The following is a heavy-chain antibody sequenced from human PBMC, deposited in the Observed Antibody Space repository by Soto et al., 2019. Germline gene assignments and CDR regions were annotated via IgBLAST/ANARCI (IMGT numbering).Heavy chain of an antibody. Sequence: QVQLQQWGAGLLKPSETLSLTCAVYGGSFSGYYWSWIRQPPGKGLEWIGEINHSGSTNYNPSLKSRVTISVDTSKNQFSLKLSSVTAADTAVYCCARLYYYDSSGRPDYWGQGTLVTVSS. V-gene: IGHV4-34*01. CDR2: INHSGST. CDR3: ARLYYYDSSGRPDY. CDR1: GGSFSGYY. J-gene: IGHJ4*02. D-gene: IGHD3-22*01.